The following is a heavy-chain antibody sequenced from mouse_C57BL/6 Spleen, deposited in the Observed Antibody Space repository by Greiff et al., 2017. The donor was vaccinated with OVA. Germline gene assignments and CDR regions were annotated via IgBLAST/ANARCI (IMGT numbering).Heavy chain of an antibody. CDR3: ARQGYYGSSSWWYFDV. Sequence: EVHLVESGGGLVQPGGSLKLSCAASGFTFSDYGMAWVRQAPRKGPEWVAFISNLAYSIYYADTVTGRFTISRENAKNTLYLEMSSLRSEDTAMYYCARQGYYGSSSWWYFDVWGTGTTVTVSS. V-gene: IGHV5-15*01. D-gene: IGHD1-1*01. CDR2: ISNLAYSI. CDR1: GFTFSDYG. J-gene: IGHJ1*03.